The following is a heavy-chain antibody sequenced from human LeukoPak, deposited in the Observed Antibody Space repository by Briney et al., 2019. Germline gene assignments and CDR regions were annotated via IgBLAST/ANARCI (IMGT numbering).Heavy chain of an antibody. CDR2: MNPNSGNT. V-gene: IGHV1-8*01. CDR3: ASGRAVQVVVPAARAYYYGMDV. Sequence: ASVTVSCTASGYIFTSYDINWVRQATGQGLEWMGWMNPNSGNTGYAQKFQGRVTMTRNTSISTAYMELSSLRSEDTAVYYCASGRAVQVVVPAARAYYYGMDVWGQGTTVTVSS. CDR1: GYIFTSYD. D-gene: IGHD2-2*01. J-gene: IGHJ6*02.